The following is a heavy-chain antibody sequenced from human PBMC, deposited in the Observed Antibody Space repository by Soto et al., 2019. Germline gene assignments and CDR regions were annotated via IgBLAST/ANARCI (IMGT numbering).Heavy chain of an antibody. CDR2: ISGSGGST. J-gene: IGHJ6*02. V-gene: IGHV3-23*01. CDR3: AKVDTAMVYYGMDV. Sequence: GGSLRLSCAASGFTFSSYAMSWVRQAPGKGLEWVSAISGSGGSTYYADSVKGRFTISRDNSKNTLYLQMNSLRAEDTAVYYCAKVDTAMVYYGMDVWGQGTTVTVS. CDR1: GFTFSSYA. D-gene: IGHD5-18*01.